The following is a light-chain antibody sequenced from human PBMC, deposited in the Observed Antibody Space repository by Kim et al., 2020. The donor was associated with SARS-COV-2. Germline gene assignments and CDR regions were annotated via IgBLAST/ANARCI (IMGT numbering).Light chain of an antibody. J-gene: IGKJ4*01. CDR3: QQYSNWPPLT. V-gene: IGKV3-15*01. Sequence: EIVMTQSPATLSVSPGDRATLSCRASQSVTSDLAWYQQKPGQAPRLLIYAASIRVTGTPVRFSGTGSGTEFTLTISSLQSEDFAVYYCQQYSNWPPLTFGGGTKVDIK. CDR2: AAS. CDR1: QSVTSD.